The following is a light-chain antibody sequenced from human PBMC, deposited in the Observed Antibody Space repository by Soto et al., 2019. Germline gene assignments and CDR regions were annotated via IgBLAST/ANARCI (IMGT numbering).Light chain of an antibody. Sequence: QSALTQPASVSGSPGQSITISCTGTSSDVGNYNYVSWYQQHPGKAPKLIIYDVSNRPSGVSNRFSGSKSGNTASLTIPGLQAEDEADYYCASYTCSTPLFGGGTKLTVL. CDR2: DVS. CDR3: ASYTCSTPL. CDR1: SSDVGNYNY. V-gene: IGLV2-14*03. J-gene: IGLJ2*01.